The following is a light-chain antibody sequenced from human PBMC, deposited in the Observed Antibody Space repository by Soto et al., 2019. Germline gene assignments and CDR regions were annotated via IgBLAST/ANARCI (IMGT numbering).Light chain of an antibody. CDR2: DAS. J-gene: IGKJ1*01. Sequence: EIVLTQSPGTLSLSPGERATLSCRAGQSVSNNYLAWYQQKPGQGPRLLIYDASNRATGVSARFSGSGYGTDFTLTISSLEPDDFAVYYCYQRSSWPRGTFGQGTKVDIK. CDR3: YQRSSWPRGT. V-gene: IGKV3-11*01. CDR1: QSVSNNY.